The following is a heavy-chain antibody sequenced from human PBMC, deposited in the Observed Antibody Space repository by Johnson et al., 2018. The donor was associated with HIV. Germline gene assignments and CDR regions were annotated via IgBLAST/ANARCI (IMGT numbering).Heavy chain of an antibody. CDR3: ARGGIAARIDAFDI. CDR2: IGTAGDT. D-gene: IGHD6-6*01. CDR1: GFTFSSHD. J-gene: IGHJ3*02. Sequence: VQLVESGGGLVQPGGSLRLSCAASGFTFSSHDMHWVRQATGKGLEWVSAIGTAGDTYYAGSVKGRFTIPRENAKNSLYLQMNSLRAGDTAVYYCARGGIAARIDAFDIWGQGTMVTVSS. V-gene: IGHV3-13*01.